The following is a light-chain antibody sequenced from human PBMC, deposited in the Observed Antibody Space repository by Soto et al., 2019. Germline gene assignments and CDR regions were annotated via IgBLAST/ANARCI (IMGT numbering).Light chain of an antibody. V-gene: IGKV2-28*01. CDR3: MQALQTPGP. CDR2: LGS. J-gene: IGKJ1*01. CDR1: QSLLHSNGYNY. Sequence: DIVMTQSPLSLPVTPGEPASISCRSSQSLLHSNGYNYLDWYLQKPGQSPQLLIYLGSNRASGVXEXXSGSGSGTDFTLKISRVEAEDVGVYYCMQALQTPGPFGQGTKVEIK.